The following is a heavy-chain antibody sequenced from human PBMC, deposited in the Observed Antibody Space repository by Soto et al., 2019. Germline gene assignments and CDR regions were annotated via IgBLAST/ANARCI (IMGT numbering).Heavy chain of an antibody. CDR2: IYWDDDK. D-gene: IGHD3-9*01. J-gene: IGHJ4*02. V-gene: IGHV2-5*02. CDR3: ARGFDTYTRYFDY. CDR1: GFSLGTTGVG. Sequence: QITLKESGPTLVKPTQTLTLTCTFSGFSLGTTGVGVGWIRQPPGKDLEWLAVIYWDDDKRYSPSLRTMLTTTKDHSKNQVVLIMTNIEPVDTATYYCARGFDTYTRYFDYWGQGILVTVSS.